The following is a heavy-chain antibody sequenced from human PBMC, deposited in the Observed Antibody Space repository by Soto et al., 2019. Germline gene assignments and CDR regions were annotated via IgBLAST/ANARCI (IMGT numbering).Heavy chain of an antibody. V-gene: IGHV3-23*01. J-gene: IGHJ6*02. CDR1: GFTFSSLA. CDR3: ASGGMGAAGIYYYGLDV. Sequence: GGSLRLSCAASGFTFSSLAMTWVRQAPGKGLEWVSSISSSGSATYYAGSVKGRFTISRDNSRNTLYLQMNGLRAEDAAVYYSASGGMGAAGIYYYGLDVWGRGTTVTVSS. CDR2: ISSSGSAT. D-gene: IGHD6-13*01.